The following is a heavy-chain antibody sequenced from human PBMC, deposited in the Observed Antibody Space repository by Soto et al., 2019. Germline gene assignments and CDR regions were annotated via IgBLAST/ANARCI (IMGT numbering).Heavy chain of an antibody. CDR3: AKVQWELLGFDY. V-gene: IGHV3-30*18. D-gene: IGHD1-26*01. Sequence: QVQLVESGGGVVQPGRSLRLSCAASGFTFSSYGMHWVRQAPGKGLEWVAVISYDGSNKYYADSVKGRFTISRDNSKNTLYLQMNSLRAEDTAVYYCAKVQWELLGFDYWGQGTLVTVSS. CDR2: ISYDGSNK. J-gene: IGHJ4*02. CDR1: GFTFSSYG.